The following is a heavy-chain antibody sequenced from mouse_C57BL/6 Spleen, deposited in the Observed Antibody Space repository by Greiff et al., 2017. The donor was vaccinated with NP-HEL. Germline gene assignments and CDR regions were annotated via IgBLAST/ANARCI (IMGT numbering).Heavy chain of an antibody. Sequence: EVQLQQSGTVLARPGASVKMSCKTSGYTFTSYWMHWVKQRPGQGLEWIGAIYPGNSDTSYNQKFKGKAKLTAVTSASTAYMELSSLTNEDSAVYYWTRDDGNYVGDWGQGTTLTVSA. CDR3: TRDDGNYVGD. J-gene: IGHJ2*01. V-gene: IGHV1-5*01. CDR1: GYTFTSYW. D-gene: IGHD2-1*01. CDR2: IYPGNSDT.